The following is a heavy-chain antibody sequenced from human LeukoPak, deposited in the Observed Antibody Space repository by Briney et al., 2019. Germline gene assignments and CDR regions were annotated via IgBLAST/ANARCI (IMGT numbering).Heavy chain of an antibody. CDR3: AKDGCTNGVCYHFDY. J-gene: IGHJ4*02. Sequence: GRSLRLSCAASGFTFSSYGMHWVRQAPGKGLEWVAVISYDGSNKYYADSVKGRFTISRDNSKNTLYLQMNSLRAEDTAVYYCAKDGCTNGVCYHFDYWGQGTLVTVSS. D-gene: IGHD2-8*01. V-gene: IGHV3-30*18. CDR2: ISYDGSNK. CDR1: GFTFSSYG.